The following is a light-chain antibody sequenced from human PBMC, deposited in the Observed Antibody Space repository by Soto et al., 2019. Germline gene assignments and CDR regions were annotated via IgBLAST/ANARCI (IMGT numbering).Light chain of an antibody. CDR3: QQYGTASLN. J-gene: IGKJ4*01. CDR2: DAS. V-gene: IGKV3-20*01. Sequence: LTQSPGTLSLSPGERATLSCSAIRRGGGNYIAWYHQRPGQPPRLLIYDASIRATGIPDRFSGSGSGTDFTLTISTLEPEDCAVYYCQQYGTASLNFGGGTKVEIK. CDR1: RRGGGNY.